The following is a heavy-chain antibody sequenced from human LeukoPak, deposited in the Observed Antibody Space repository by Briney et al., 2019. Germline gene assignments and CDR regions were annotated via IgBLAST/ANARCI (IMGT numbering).Heavy chain of an antibody. CDR3: AKGYRIVSGSLDY. CDR2: INRDGSST. J-gene: IGHJ4*02. V-gene: IGHV3-74*01. D-gene: IGHD3-10*01. Sequence: GGSLRLSCAASGIIFSNYWMHWVRQAPGKGLVWVSRINRDGSSTSYADSVKGRFTISRDNAKNTLYLQMNSLRTEDTALYYCAKGYRIVSGSLDYWGQGTLVTVSS. CDR1: GIIFSNYW.